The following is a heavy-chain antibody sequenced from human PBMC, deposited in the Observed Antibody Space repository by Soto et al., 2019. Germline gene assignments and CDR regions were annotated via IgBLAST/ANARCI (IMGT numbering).Heavy chain of an antibody. D-gene: IGHD1-1*01. CDR1: GYTFTSYG. V-gene: IGHV1-18*04. CDR2: ISAYNGNT. CDR3: ARVRNDPNFYYYYYGMDV. J-gene: IGHJ6*02. Sequence: WASVKVSCKASGYTFTSYGISWVRQAPGQGLEWMGWISAYNGNTNYAQKLQGRATMTTDTSTSTAYMELRSLRSDDTAVYYCARVRNDPNFYYYYYGMDVWGQGTTVTVSS.